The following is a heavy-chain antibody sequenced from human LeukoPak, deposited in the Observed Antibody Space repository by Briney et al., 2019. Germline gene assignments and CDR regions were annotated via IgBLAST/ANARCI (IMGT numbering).Heavy chain of an antibody. CDR3: TGKMAVDDY. V-gene: IGHV3-73*01. J-gene: IGHJ4*02. D-gene: IGHD5-24*01. Sequence: LSGGFLRLSCAASGFTFSGSAMHWVRRASGKGLEWVGRIRSKANSYATAYAASVKGRFTISRDDSKNTAYLQMNSLKTEDTAVYYCTGKMAVDDYWGQGTLVTVSS. CDR2: IRSKANSYAT. CDR1: GFTFSGSA.